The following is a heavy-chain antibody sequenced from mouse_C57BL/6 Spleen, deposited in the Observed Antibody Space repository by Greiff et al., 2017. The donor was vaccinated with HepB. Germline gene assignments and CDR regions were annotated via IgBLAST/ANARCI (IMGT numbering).Heavy chain of an antibody. V-gene: IGHV5-9-1*02. CDR2: ISSGGDYI. J-gene: IGHJ4*01. Sequence: EVMLVESGEGLVKPGGSLKLSCAASGFTFSSYAMSWVRQTPEKRLEWVAYISSGGDYIYYADTVKGRFTISRDNARNTLYLQMSSLKSEDTAMYYCTRDQDSSVLYYAMDYWGQGTSVTVSS. D-gene: IGHD3-2*02. CDR1: GFTFSSYA. CDR3: TRDQDSSVLYYAMDY.